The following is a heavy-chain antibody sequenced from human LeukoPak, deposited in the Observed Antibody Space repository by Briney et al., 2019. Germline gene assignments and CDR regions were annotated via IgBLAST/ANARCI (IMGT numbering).Heavy chain of an antibody. CDR1: GFSLSSYS. V-gene: IGHV3-48*02. D-gene: IGHD3-10*01. CDR3: ARGSLNYYASGSYYMVF. Sequence: GGSLRLSCAASGFSLSSYSMNWVRQTPGKGLEWISYISSSMSITYYADSVKGRFTISRDNAKNSLYLQMNGLTDEDTAVYYCARGSLNYYASGSYYMVFWGQGTLVTVSS. CDR2: ISSSMSIT. J-gene: IGHJ4*02.